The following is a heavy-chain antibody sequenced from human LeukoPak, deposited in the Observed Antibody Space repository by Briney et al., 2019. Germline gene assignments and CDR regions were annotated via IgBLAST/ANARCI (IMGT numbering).Heavy chain of an antibody. V-gene: IGHV4-59*01. D-gene: IGHD2-21*02. J-gene: IGHJ6*02. CDR2: MYYSGAA. Sequence: SETLSLTCTVSGGSISNYFWHWIRLSPGKGLEWIGYMYYSGAANYNPSFRSRVTISRGPSDTQFSLTLNSMTAADTGIYYCAKVAAKTASESPFYFYGLDVWGQGTTVTVSS. CDR1: GGSISNYF. CDR3: AKVAAKTASESPFYFYGLDV.